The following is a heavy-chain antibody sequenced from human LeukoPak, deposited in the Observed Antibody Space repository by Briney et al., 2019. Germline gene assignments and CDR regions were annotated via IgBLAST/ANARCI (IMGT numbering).Heavy chain of an antibody. CDR3: STQRPLYDFWSGYNWFDP. J-gene: IGHJ5*02. Sequence: KPSETLSLTCAVYGGSFSGYYWSWIRQPPGKGLEWIGEINHSGSTNYNPSLKSRVTISVDTSKNQFSLKLSSVTAADTAVYYCSTQRPLYDFWSGYNWFDPWGQGTLVTVSS. CDR2: INHSGST. CDR1: GGSFSGYY. V-gene: IGHV4-34*01. D-gene: IGHD3-3*01.